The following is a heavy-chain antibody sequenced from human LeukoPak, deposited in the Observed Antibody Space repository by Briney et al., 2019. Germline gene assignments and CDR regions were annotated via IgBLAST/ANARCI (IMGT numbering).Heavy chain of an antibody. CDR3: VKESRVVRGVIMDAFDM. J-gene: IGHJ3*02. Sequence: GGSLRLSCSASGFTFSSYPMHWVRQAPGKGLEYVSSISSNGGNTYYADSVKGRFTISRDNSKSTLYLQMSSLRPEDTAVYYCVKESRVVRGVIMDAFDMWGQGTMVTVSS. CDR2: ISSNGGNT. CDR1: GFTFSSYP. D-gene: IGHD3-10*01. V-gene: IGHV3-64D*09.